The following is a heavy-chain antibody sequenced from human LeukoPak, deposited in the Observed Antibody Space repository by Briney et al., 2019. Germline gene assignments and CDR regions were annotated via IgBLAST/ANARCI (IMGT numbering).Heavy chain of an antibody. D-gene: IGHD5-18*01. CDR3: ARVPGYSNIFDY. V-gene: IGHV1-3*01. J-gene: IGHJ4*02. CDR2: INAGNGNT. CDR1: GYTFTSYA. Sequence: GASVRVSCKASGYTFTSYAMHWVRQAPGQRLEWMGWINAGNGNTKYSQKLQGRVTIIRDTSATTAYMELSSLRSEDTAVYYCARVPGYSNIFDYWGQGTLVTVSS.